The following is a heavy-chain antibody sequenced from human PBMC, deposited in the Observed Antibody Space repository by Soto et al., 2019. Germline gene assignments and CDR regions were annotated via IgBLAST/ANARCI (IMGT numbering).Heavy chain of an antibody. D-gene: IGHD6-6*01. CDR1: GFTFSSYA. J-gene: IGHJ6*02. V-gene: IGHV3-23*01. CDR2: ISGSGGST. CDR3: AKDSNSVPLLCCIAARHGMDV. Sequence: PGGSLRLSCAASGFTFSSYAMSWVRQAPGKGLEWVSAISGSGGSTYYADSVKGRFTISRDNSKNTLYLQMNSLRAEDTAVYYCAKDSNSVPLLCCIAARHGMDVWGQGTTVTGSS.